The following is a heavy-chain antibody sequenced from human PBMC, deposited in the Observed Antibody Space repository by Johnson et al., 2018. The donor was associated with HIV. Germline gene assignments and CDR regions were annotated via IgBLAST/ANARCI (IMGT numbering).Heavy chain of an antibody. CDR3: ARDGEDSTSSSGAFDI. CDR1: EFIFSSYS. Sequence: QMLLVESGGGLVQPGGSLRLSCAASEFIFSSYSMHWVRQAPGQGLEWVAVISYDGSNTYYADSATGRFTLSRDNSKNKLYLQMNSLRAEDTAVYYCARDGEDSTSSSGAFDIWGQGTMVTVSS. D-gene: IGHD6-6*01. V-gene: IGHV3-30-3*01. J-gene: IGHJ3*02. CDR2: ISYDGSNT.